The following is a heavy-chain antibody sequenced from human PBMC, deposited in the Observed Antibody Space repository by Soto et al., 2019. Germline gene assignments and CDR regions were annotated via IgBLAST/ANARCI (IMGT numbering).Heavy chain of an antibody. J-gene: IGHJ4*02. CDR1: GFNVNSDY. D-gene: IGHD2-21*02. CDR2: IYSGETT. V-gene: IGHV3-53*01. Sequence: EVQLVESGGGLIHPGGSLRLSCAASGFNVNSDYMNWVRQTPGKGLEWVASIYSGETTYYADSVRGRFIISSDKSKNTLYFQLCSLRIEDSAVYYCTRDGRGLGRLSLFEYWGQGVLVTVSS. CDR3: TRDGRGLGRLSLFEY.